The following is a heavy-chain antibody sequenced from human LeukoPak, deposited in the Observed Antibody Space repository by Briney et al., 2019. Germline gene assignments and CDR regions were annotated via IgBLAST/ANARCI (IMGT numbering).Heavy chain of an antibody. CDR2: VSGGVGTT. Sequence: GGSLRLSCAASGFTFSSYAMSWVRQAPGKGLEWVSSVSGGVGTTHHADSVKGRFTISRDNYKSTLYLQMNSLGAGDTAVYYCARDGWNVFFDYWGQGALVSVSS. CDR1: GFTFSSYA. CDR3: ARDGWNVFFDY. D-gene: IGHD1-1*01. V-gene: IGHV3-23*01. J-gene: IGHJ4*02.